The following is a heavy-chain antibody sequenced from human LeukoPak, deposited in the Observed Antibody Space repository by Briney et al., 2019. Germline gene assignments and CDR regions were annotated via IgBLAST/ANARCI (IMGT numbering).Heavy chain of an antibody. V-gene: IGHV1-69*06. J-gene: IGHJ6*03. Sequence: SVKVSCKASGGTFSSYAISWVRQAPGQGLEWMGGIIPIFGTANYAQKFQGRVTITADKSTSTAYMELRSLRSDDTAVYYCARAFYYSSSWYSWGYYYYMDVWGKGTTVTVSS. CDR3: ARAFYYSSSWYSWGYYYYMDV. CDR1: GGTFSSYA. D-gene: IGHD6-13*01. CDR2: IIPIFGTA.